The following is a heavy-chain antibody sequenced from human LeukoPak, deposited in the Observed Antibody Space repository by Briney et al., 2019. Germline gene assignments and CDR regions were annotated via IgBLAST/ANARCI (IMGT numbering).Heavy chain of an antibody. Sequence: SVKVSCKASGYTFTSYGISWVRQAPGQGLEWMGGIIPIFGTANYAQKFQGRVTITADESTSTAYMELSSLRSEGTAVYYCARDSKRGYSGYDSAFDIWGQGTMVTVSS. D-gene: IGHD5-12*01. J-gene: IGHJ3*02. CDR1: GYTFTSYG. CDR2: IIPIFGTA. CDR3: ARDSKRGYSGYDSAFDI. V-gene: IGHV1-69*13.